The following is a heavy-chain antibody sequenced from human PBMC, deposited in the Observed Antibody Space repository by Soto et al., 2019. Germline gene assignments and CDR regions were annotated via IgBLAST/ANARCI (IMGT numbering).Heavy chain of an antibody. CDR3: ARESEDLTSNFDY. J-gene: IGHJ4*02. V-gene: IGHV3-21*01. CDR1: GFTFSFYI. Sequence: GGSLRLSCAASGFTFSFYIMNWVRQAPGKGLEWVSSIGSGSAHIYYADSVKGRFTISRDNAKNSLFLQMNSLRAEDTAVYYCARESEDLTSNFDYWGQGTLVTVSS. CDR2: IGSGSAHI.